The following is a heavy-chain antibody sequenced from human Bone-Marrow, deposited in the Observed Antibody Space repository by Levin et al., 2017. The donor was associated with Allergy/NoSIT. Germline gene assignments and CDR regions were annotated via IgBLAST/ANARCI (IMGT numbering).Heavy chain of an antibody. CDR3: ARFKGSDTAGYFDY. J-gene: IGHJ4*02. CDR2: VSYDGTKQ. CDR1: GFTFRGYG. D-gene: IGHD6-19*01. Sequence: HPGESLKISCAASGFTFRGYGMHWVRQAAGKGLEWVALVSYDGTKQFYADSVRGRFTISRDNSKNTLYFQMNSLRAEDTAVYFCARFKGSDTAGYFDYWGQGILVTVSS. V-gene: IGHV3-33*05.